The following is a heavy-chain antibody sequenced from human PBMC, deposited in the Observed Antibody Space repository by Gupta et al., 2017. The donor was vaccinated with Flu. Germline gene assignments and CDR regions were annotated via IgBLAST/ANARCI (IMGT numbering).Heavy chain of an antibody. V-gene: IGHV1-2*02. CDR3: ARDPYNSFGGYDF. CDR2: INFNTGDT. D-gene: IGHD2/OR15-2a*01. CDR1: GYTFTGYF. J-gene: IGHJ4*02. Sequence: QVHLVQSGAEVKKPGASVQVSCWASGYTFTGYFVHWLRQAPGQGFEWMGWINFNTGDTTFAQKFQGRVTMSRDTSTSTAYMEVNWLGSDDTAVYYCARDPYNSFGGYDFWGPGTLVTVSS.